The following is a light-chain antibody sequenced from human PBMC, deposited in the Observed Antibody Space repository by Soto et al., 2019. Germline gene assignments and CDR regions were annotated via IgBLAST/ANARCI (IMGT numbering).Light chain of an antibody. CDR2: DVN. Sequence: QSVLAQPRSVSGSPGQSVTISCTGTSSDIGGHNYVSWYQHHPGKAPRLMIYDVNKRPSGVPNRFSGSKSGITASLTISGLQAEDESDYYCSSYTSSSIYVFGTGTKVTVL. J-gene: IGLJ1*01. V-gene: IGLV2-11*01. CDR3: SSYTSSSIYV. CDR1: SSDIGGHNY.